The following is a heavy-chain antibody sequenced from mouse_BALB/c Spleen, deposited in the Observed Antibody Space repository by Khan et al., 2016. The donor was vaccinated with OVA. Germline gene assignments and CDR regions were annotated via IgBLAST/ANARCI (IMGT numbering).Heavy chain of an antibody. D-gene: IGHD2-4*01. V-gene: IGHV2-2*02. CDR3: ARRGKDYGRGALFAY. J-gene: IGHJ3*01. Sequence: VQLQESGPGLVQPSQSLSITCTVSGFSLNNYSVHWVRQSPGKGLEWLGVIWSAGSTDYNAAFISRLTISKANSRSQVFFQMNSLQPNDTAIYYCARRGKDYGRGALFAYWGQGTLVTVAA. CDR1: GFSLNNYS. CDR2: IWSAGST.